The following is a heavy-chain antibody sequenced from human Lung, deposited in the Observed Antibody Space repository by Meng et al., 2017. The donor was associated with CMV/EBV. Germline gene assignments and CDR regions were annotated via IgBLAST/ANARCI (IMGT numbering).Heavy chain of an antibody. D-gene: IGHD3-22*01. Sequence: SXNISXAASGFTFSSYAMHWVRQAPGKGLEWVAVISYDGSNKYYADPVKGRFTISRDNSKNTLYLQMNSLRAEDTAVYYCARAFYDSIFDGMDVWGQGTKVTVS. V-gene: IGHV3-30*04. J-gene: IGHJ6*02. CDR2: ISYDGSNK. CDR3: ARAFYDSIFDGMDV. CDR1: GFTFSSYA.